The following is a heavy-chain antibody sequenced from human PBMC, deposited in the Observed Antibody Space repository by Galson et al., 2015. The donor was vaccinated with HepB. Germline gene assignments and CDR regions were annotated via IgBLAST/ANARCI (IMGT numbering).Heavy chain of an antibody. V-gene: IGHV3-64*01. Sequence: SLRLSCAASGFTFSSYAMHWVRQAPGKGLEYVSAISSNGGSTYYANSVKGRFTISRDNSKNTLYLQMGSLRAEDMAVYYCARERIAVAGPLDYWGQGTLVTVSS. J-gene: IGHJ4*02. CDR1: GFTFSSYA. D-gene: IGHD6-19*01. CDR3: ARERIAVAGPLDY. CDR2: ISSNGGST.